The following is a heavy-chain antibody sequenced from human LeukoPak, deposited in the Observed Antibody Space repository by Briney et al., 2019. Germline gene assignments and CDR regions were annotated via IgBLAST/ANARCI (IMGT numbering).Heavy chain of an antibody. V-gene: IGHV7-4-1*02. CDR1: GYTFTDYD. Sequence: ASVKVSCKTSGYTFTDYDITWVRQAPGQGLEWMGRVNTDTGKSTYAQGLTGRFVFSVDTSVSTAYLQISSLKTEDTAVYYCAREILRLDFWGQGTMVTVSS. CDR2: VNTDTGKS. CDR3: AREILRLDF. J-gene: IGHJ3*01.